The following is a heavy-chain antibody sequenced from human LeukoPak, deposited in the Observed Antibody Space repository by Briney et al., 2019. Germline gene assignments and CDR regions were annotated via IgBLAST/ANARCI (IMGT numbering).Heavy chain of an antibody. CDR2: IYYSGST. V-gene: IGHV4-59*08. J-gene: IGHJ6*02. CDR1: GGSISSYY. Sequence: SETLSLTCTVSGGSISSYYWNWIRQPPGKGLEWIRYIYYSGSTNYNPSLKSRVTISVDTSKNQFSLKLSSVTAADTAVYYCARHNDYYVVGGMDVWGQGTTVTVSS. D-gene: IGHD3-10*02. CDR3: ARHNDYYVVGGMDV.